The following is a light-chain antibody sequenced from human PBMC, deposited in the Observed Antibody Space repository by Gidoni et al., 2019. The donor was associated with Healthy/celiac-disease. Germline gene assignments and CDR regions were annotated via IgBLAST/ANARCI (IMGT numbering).Light chain of an antibody. CDR2: QDS. J-gene: IGLJ2*01. CDR1: KLGDKY. Sequence: YELTQPPSVSVSPGQTASITCSGAKLGDKYACWYQQKPGQSPVLVIYQDSKRPSGIPERFSGSNSGNTATLTISGTQAMDEADYYCQAWDSSTYVVFGGGTKLTVL. CDR3: QAWDSSTYVV. V-gene: IGLV3-1*01.